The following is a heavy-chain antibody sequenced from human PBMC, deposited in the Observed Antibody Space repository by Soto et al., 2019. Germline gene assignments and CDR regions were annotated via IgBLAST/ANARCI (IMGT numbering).Heavy chain of an antibody. CDR3: ARDPHYFYDSTGYYDY. V-gene: IGHV3-48*04. CDR2: ISSSSSTI. CDR1: GFTFSTYS. J-gene: IGHJ4*02. D-gene: IGHD3-22*01. Sequence: GGSLRLSCAASGFTFSTYSMNWVRQAPGKGLEWVSYISSSSSTIFYTDSVKGRFTVSRDNAKNTLYLQMNSLRAEDTAVYYCARDPHYFYDSTGYYDYWGQGTLVTVSS.